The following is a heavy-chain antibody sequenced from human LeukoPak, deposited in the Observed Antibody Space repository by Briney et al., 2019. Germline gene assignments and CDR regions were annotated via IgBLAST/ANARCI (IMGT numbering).Heavy chain of an antibody. CDR1: GYSLTSYW. CDR2: IYPGDSDT. D-gene: IGHD2-2*01. CDR3: ARHLGIVVVPARGADDAFDI. V-gene: IGHV5-51*01. Sequence: GESLKISCKGSGYSLTSYWIGWVRQMPGKGLEWMGIIYPGDSDTRYGPSFQGQVTISADKSISTAYLQWSSLKASDTAMYYCARHLGIVVVPARGADDAFDIWGQGTMVTVSS. J-gene: IGHJ3*02.